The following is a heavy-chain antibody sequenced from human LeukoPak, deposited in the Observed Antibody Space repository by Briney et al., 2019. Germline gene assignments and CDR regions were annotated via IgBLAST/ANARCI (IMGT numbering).Heavy chain of an antibody. CDR1: GFTFSRYW. CDR2: LNSDGSST. J-gene: IGHJ4*02. Sequence: PGGSLRLSCAASGFTFSRYWMHWVRQAPGKGLVWVSRLNSDGSSTNYADSVKGRFTISGDNAKSTLYLQMNSLRAEDTAVYYCARDGPYYYGSGSYLGGGYWGQGTLVTVSS. CDR3: ARDGPYYYGSGSYLGGGY. D-gene: IGHD3-10*01. V-gene: IGHV3-74*01.